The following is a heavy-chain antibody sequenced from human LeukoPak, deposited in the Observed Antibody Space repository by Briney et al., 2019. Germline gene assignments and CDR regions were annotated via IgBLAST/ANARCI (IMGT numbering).Heavy chain of an antibody. V-gene: IGHV4-4*02. Sequence: SETLSLTSAVSGGSISSSNWWSWVRQPPGKGLEWIGEIYHSGSTYHNPSLKSRVTISVDTSKNQFSLKLNSVTAADTAVYYCARHASLRSPYDYWGRGTLVTVSS. CDR1: GGSISSSNW. D-gene: IGHD3-16*01. J-gene: IGHJ4*02. CDR3: ARHASLRSPYDY. CDR2: IYHSGST.